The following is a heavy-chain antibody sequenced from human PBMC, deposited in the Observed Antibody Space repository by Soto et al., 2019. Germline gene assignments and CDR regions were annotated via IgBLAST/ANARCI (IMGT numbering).Heavy chain of an antibody. CDR3: ARGRHYYGSGTKAPYYYYGMDV. Sequence: SETLSLXCAVYGGSFSGYYWSWIRQPPGKGREWSGEINQSGSTNYNPALKSRVTRSVDTSKNQFSMKLSSVTAADTAVYYCARGRHYYGSGTKAPYYYYGMDVWGKGTTVTVSS. D-gene: IGHD3-10*01. CDR2: INQSGST. J-gene: IGHJ6*04. CDR1: GGSFSGYY. V-gene: IGHV4-34*01.